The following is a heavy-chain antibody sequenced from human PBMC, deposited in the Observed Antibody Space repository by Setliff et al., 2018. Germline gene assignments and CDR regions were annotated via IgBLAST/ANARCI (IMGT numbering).Heavy chain of an antibody. D-gene: IGHD3-10*01. CDR3: ARAKGTTMATQYFDY. V-gene: IGHV3-23*01. J-gene: IGHJ4*02. CDR2: ISASGGST. CDR1: GFTFDDYG. Sequence: GSLRLSCAASGFTFDDYGMSWVRQAPGKGLEWVLSISASGGSTYYADSVQGRFTISRDNSKNTLYLQMNSLRAEDAAVYYCARAKGTTMATQYFDYWGQGTLVTVSS.